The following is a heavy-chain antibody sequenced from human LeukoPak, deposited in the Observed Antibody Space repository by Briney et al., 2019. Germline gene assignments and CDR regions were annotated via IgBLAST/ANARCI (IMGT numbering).Heavy chain of an antibody. D-gene: IGHD3-3*01. Sequence: PGGSLRLSCAASGFTFSDYHMSWLRQAPGKGLEWVSYISSSGSTIYYADSVKGRFTISRDNAKNSLYLQMNSLRAEDTAVYYCARSPVFYDFWSGYAFDIWGQGTMVTVSS. CDR1: GFTFSDYH. J-gene: IGHJ3*02. CDR3: ARSPVFYDFWSGYAFDI. CDR2: ISSSGSTI. V-gene: IGHV3-11*01.